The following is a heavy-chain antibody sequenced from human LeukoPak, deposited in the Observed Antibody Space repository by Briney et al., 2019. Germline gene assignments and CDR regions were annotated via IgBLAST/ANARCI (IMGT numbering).Heavy chain of an antibody. D-gene: IGHD6-6*01. CDR3: TRTKGCSSSLSLDY. CDR2: ISNDGSST. Sequence: GGSLRLSCAASGFTFSNYWMHWVRQAPGKGLVWVSRISNDGSSTSYADSVKGRFTISRDNAKNTLYLQMSGLRAEDTAVYYCTRTKGCSSSLSLDYWGQGTLVTVSS. J-gene: IGHJ4*02. V-gene: IGHV3-74*01. CDR1: GFTFSNYW.